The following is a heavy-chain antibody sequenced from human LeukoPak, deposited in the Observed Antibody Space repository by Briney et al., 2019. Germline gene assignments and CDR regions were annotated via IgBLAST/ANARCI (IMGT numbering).Heavy chain of an antibody. CDR3: ARDNSVGDNAWWFDP. CDR2: INPTGGST. V-gene: IGHV1-46*01. Sequence: ASVKVSCKASGYTFINYGFNWIRRQAPGQGLEWMGLINPTGGSTGYAQKFQGRVTMTRDMSTSTDYMELSSLRSEDTAIYYCARDNSVGDNAWWFDPWGQGTLVTVSS. D-gene: IGHD1-26*01. J-gene: IGHJ5*02. CDR1: GYTFINYG.